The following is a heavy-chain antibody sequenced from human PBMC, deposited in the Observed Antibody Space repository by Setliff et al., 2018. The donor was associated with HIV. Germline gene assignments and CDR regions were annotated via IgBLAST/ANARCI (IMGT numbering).Heavy chain of an antibody. V-gene: IGHV4-38-2*02. CDR1: SYSITNGNY. CDR2: IYSTGHT. CDR3: ARDRALRFSKSPSFNYFDV. Sequence: KASETLSLTCLVFSYSITNGNYWAWIRQSPGKGLEWIGSIYSTGHTYYNPSHKSRLTMSVDTAKNRFSLKLISVTAADTAVYYCARDRALRFSKSPSFNYFDVWGQGALVTVS. D-gene: IGHD3-10*01. J-gene: IGHJ4*02.